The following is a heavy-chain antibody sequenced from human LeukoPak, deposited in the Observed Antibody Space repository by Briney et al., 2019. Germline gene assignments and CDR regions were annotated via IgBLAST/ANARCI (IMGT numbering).Heavy chain of an antibody. J-gene: IGHJ4*02. CDR3: ARFGELDRKGSYFDY. Sequence: SETLSLTCTVSGGSVSSHYWSWIRQPPGKGLEWIGYIYYSGSTNYNPSLKSRVTISVDTSKNQFSLKLSSVTAADTAVYYCARFGELDRKGSYFDYWGQGNLVTVSS. CDR2: IYYSGST. V-gene: IGHV4-59*02. D-gene: IGHD3-16*01. CDR1: GGSVSSHY.